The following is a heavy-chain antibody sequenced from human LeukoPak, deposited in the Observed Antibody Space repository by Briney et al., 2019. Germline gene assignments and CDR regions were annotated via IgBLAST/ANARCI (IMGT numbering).Heavy chain of an antibody. D-gene: IGHD6-19*01. V-gene: IGHV4-59*01. CDR1: GGSMTNYY. Sequence: RSETLSLTCTVSGGSMTNYYWSWMRRPPGKGLEWIGSIYYNGNTNYNPSVKSRVTISIDTSKKQFYLRLSSVTAADTALYFCARDNQYNSGWSFDPWGQGILVTVSS. J-gene: IGHJ5*02. CDR3: ARDNQYNSGWSFDP. CDR2: IYYNGNT.